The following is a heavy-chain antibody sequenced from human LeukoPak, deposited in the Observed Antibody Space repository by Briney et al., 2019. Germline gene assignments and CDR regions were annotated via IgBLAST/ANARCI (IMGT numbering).Heavy chain of an antibody. V-gene: IGHV3-30*04. D-gene: IGHD6-19*01. CDR2: ISYDGSNK. Sequence: GRSLRLSCAASGFTFSSYAMHWVREAPGKGLEWVAVISYDGSNKYYADSVKGRFTISRDNSKNTLYLQMNSLRAEDTAVYYGARDKYSSGWADYWGQGTLVTVSS. CDR3: ARDKYSSGWADY. CDR1: GFTFSSYA. J-gene: IGHJ4*02.